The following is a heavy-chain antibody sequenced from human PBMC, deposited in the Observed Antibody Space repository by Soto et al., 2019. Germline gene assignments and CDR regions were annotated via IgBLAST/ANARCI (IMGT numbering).Heavy chain of an antibody. V-gene: IGHV4-31*03. D-gene: IGHD3-22*01. CDR3: ARVVYYYNNSGQQGSIDNCFDP. Sequence: LSLTRTVSGGSISSGGYYWSWIRQHPGKDLEWIGYIYYSGSTYYNPSLKSRVTISVDTSKNQFSLKLSSVTAADTAVYYCARVVYYYNNSGQQGSIDNCFDPWGQGTLVTVSS. CDR2: IYYSGST. CDR1: GGSISSGGYY. J-gene: IGHJ5*02.